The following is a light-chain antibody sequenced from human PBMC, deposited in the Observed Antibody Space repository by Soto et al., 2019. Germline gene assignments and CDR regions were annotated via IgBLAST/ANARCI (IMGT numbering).Light chain of an antibody. CDR2: DVS. CDR1: SGDVGGYNS. Sequence: QSVLTQPASVSGSPGQSITISCTGTSGDVGGYNSVSWYQQHPGKAPKLIIYDVSNRPSGVSNRFSGSKSGNTASLTISGLQAEDEADFYCSSYTSSSTSYVFGTGTKVTVL. CDR3: SSYTSSSTSYV. J-gene: IGLJ1*01. V-gene: IGLV2-14*03.